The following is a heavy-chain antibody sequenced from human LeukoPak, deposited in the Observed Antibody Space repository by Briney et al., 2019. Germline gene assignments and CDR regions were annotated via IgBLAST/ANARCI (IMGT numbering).Heavy chain of an antibody. J-gene: IGHJ4*02. CDR3: ARVGDDDYSNYLIDY. D-gene: IGHD4-11*01. CDR1: GYTFTSYG. Sequence: ASVKVSCKASGYTFTSYGISWVRQAPGQGLEWMGWISAYNGNTNYSQKLQGRVIMTTDTSTSTAYMEPTSLRFDDTAVYYCARVGDDDYSNYLIDYWGQGTLVTVSS. V-gene: IGHV1-18*01. CDR2: ISAYNGNT.